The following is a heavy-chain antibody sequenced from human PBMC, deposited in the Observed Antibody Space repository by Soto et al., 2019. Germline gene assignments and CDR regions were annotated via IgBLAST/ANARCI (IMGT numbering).Heavy chain of an antibody. Sequence: QVQLVQSGDEVKEPGASVRVSCEASGYTFINFDISWVRQAAGQGLEWLGWMNPGSGQTGSASKFQGRVAMTRDASTGTSHLELSIITSADTSVYYCASWAAAGTLNWFDTWGHVTLVTVAS. CDR2: MNPGSGQT. V-gene: IGHV1-8*02. CDR3: ASWAAAGTLNWFDT. J-gene: IGHJ5*01. CDR1: GYTFINFD. D-gene: IGHD6-13*01.